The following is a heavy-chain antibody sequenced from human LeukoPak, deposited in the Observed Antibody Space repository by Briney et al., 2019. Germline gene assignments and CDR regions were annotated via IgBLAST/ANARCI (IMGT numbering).Heavy chain of an antibody. CDR1: GGSFSGYY. J-gene: IGHJ2*01. Sequence: PSETLSLTCAVYGGSFSGYYWSWIRQPPGKGLEWIGEINHSGSTNYNPSLKSRVTISVDTSKSQFSLKLSSVTAADTAVYYCARVYYSSSYDYWYFDLWGRGTLVTASS. CDR2: INHSGST. D-gene: IGHD6-13*01. V-gene: IGHV4-34*01. CDR3: ARVYYSSSYDYWYFDL.